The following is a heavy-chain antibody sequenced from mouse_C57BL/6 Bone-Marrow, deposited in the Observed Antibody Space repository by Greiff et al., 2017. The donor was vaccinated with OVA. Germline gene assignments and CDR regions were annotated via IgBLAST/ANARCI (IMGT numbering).Heavy chain of an antibody. CDR3: ERYKGRVAVDYFDY. V-gene: IGHV7-3*01. CDR2: IRNKPNGSTT. Sequence: EVKLVESGGGLVQPGDSLSLSCAASGFTFTNYYMSWVRQPPGKALEWLAFIRNKPNGSTTEYSASVKGRFTISRDNSQSILYLQMNALRAEDSDTYDCERYKGRVAVDYFDYWGQGTALTVSS. J-gene: IGHJ2*01. D-gene: IGHD1-1*01. CDR1: GFTFTNYY.